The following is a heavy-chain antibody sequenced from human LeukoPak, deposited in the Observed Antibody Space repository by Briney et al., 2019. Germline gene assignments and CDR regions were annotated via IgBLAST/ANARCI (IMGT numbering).Heavy chain of an antibody. D-gene: IGHD5-18*01. CDR2: ISSSSSYI. CDR1: GFTFSSYS. Sequence: GGSLRLSCAASGFTFSSYSMNWVRQAPGKGLEWVSSISSSSSYIYYADSVKGRFTISRDNAKNSLYLQMNSLRAEDTAVYYCARDTRVYSYGCPYYYGMDVWGQGTTVTVSS. CDR3: ARDTRVYSYGCPYYYGMDV. V-gene: IGHV3-21*01. J-gene: IGHJ6*02.